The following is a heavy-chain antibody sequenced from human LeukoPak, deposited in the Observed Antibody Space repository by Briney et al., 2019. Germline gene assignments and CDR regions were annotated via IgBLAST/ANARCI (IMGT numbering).Heavy chain of an antibody. CDR3: ARDYYDILTGYSIRRYGMDV. CDR1: GFTFSSYA. Sequence: PGGSLRLSCAASGFTFSSYAMHWVRQAPGKGLEWVAVISYDGSNKYYADSVKGRFTISRDNAKDSLYLQMNSLRVEDTAVYYCARDYYDILTGYSIRRYGMDVWGKGTTVTVSS. D-gene: IGHD3-9*01. V-gene: IGHV3-30-3*01. J-gene: IGHJ6*04. CDR2: ISYDGSNK.